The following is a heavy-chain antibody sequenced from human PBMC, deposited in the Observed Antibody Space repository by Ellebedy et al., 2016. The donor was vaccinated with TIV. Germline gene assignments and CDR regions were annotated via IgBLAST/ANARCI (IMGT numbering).Heavy chain of an antibody. CDR3: ARDGAYNYDTYWYFDL. CDR2: ISTGSRNI. CDR1: GFTFSNTN. D-gene: IGHD5-18*01. V-gene: IGHV3-48*02. J-gene: IGHJ2*01. Sequence: GGSLRLSCEASGFTFSNTNLNWVRQAPGKGLEWVSYISTGSRNIYYADSVKGRFTISRDNAKNSLYLHMNSLRDEDTAVYYCARDGAYNYDTYWYFDLWGRGTLVTVSS.